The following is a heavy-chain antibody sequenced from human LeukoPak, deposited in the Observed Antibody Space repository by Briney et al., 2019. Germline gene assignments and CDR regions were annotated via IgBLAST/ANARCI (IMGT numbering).Heavy chain of an antibody. CDR2: ISYDGSNK. D-gene: IGHD2-21*02. V-gene: IGHV3-30*18. CDR1: GFTVSSNY. J-gene: IGHJ4*02. CDR3: AKDMYLAGDCIDY. Sequence: PGGSLRLSCAASGFTVSSNYMSWVRQAPGKGLEWVAVISYDGSNKYYADSVKGRFTISRDNSKNTLYLQMNSLRAEDTAVYYCAKDMYLAGDCIDYWGQGTLVTVSS.